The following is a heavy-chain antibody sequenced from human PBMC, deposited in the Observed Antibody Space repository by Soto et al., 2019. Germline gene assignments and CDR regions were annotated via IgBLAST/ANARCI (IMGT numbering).Heavy chain of an antibody. D-gene: IGHD5-12*01. CDR3: ASSVAKYYYYGMDV. J-gene: IGHJ6*02. Sequence: QVQLVQSGAEVKKPGSSVKVSCKASGGTFSSYAISWVRQAPGQGLEWMGGIIPIFGTANYAQKFQGRVTNTAHSSTSTAYMELSSLRSEDTAVYYCASSVAKYYYYGMDVWGQGTTVTFSS. CDR1: GGTFSSYA. V-gene: IGHV1-69*12. CDR2: IIPIFGTA.